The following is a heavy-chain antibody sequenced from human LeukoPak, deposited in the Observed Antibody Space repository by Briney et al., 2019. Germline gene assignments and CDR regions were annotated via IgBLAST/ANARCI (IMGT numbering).Heavy chain of an antibody. CDR2: ISSSSSYI. Sequence: PGRSLRLSCAASGFTFSSYGMHWVRQAPGKGLEWVSSISSSSSYIYYADSVKGRFTISRDNAKNSLYLQMNSLRAEDTAVYYCARDLEGYCSGGSCYGAENWFDPWGQGTLVTVSS. CDR3: ARDLEGYCSGGSCYGAENWFDP. CDR1: GFTFSSYG. J-gene: IGHJ5*02. D-gene: IGHD2-15*01. V-gene: IGHV3-21*01.